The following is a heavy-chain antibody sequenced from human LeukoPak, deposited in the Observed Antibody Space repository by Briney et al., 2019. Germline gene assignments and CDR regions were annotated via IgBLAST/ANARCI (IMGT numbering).Heavy chain of an antibody. V-gene: IGHV1-2*06. CDR2: INPNSGDT. J-gene: IGHJ4*02. CDR3: ARDYCSSTSCLFDY. CDR1: GYTFTGYH. D-gene: IGHD2-2*01. Sequence: GASVTVSCTASGYTFTGYHMHWVRQAPGQGLEWMGRINPNSGDTNYAQKFQGRVTMTRDTSITTAYMELSRLRSDDTAMYYCARDYCSSTSCLFDYWGQGTLVTVSS.